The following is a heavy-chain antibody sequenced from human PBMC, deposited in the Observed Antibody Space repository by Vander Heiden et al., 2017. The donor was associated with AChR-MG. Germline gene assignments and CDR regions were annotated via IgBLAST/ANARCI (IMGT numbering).Heavy chain of an antibody. J-gene: IGHJ4*02. CDR2: IYHSGST. Sequence: QLQLQESGSGLVKPSQTLYLTCAVAGGSISSGGYSWSWIRQPPRTGLEWIGCIRQPPGKGLGWLGYIYHSGSTDYNPSLKSRVTISVDRSKNQFSLKLSSVTAADTAVYYCARGMFTSTYYYDSSGYAFDYWGQGTLVTVSS. V-gene: IGHV4-30-2*01. D-gene: IGHD3-22*01. CDR3: ARGMFTSTYYYDSSGYAFDY. CDR1: GGSISSGGYS.